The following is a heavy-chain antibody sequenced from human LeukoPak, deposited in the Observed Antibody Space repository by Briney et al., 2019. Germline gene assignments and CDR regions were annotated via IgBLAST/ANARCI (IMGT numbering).Heavy chain of an antibody. CDR3: GTVRGPDSSRWYSDY. CDR2: IWYDGSNK. CDR1: GFRFSNYG. D-gene: IGHD6-13*01. Sequence: GGSLRLSCAASGFRFSNYGMHWVRQAPGKGLEWVALIWYDGSNKYYADSVKGRFTISRDNSKNTLYLQMNSRRAEDTAVYYCGTVRGPDSSRWYSDYWGQGTLVTVSS. J-gene: IGHJ4*02. V-gene: IGHV3-33*01.